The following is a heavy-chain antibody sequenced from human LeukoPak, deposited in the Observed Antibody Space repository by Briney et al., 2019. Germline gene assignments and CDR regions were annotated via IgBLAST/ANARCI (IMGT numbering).Heavy chain of an antibody. J-gene: IGHJ3*02. V-gene: IGHV4-4*09. CDR3: ARRAVVITNDAFDI. D-gene: IGHD3-22*01. CDR1: GGSISSYY. Sequence: PSETLSLTCTVSGGSISSYYWSWIRQPPGKGLEWIGYIYTSGSTNYNPSLKSRVTISVDTSKNQFSLKLSSVTAADTAVYHCARRAVVITNDAFDIWGQGTMVTVSS. CDR2: IYTSGST.